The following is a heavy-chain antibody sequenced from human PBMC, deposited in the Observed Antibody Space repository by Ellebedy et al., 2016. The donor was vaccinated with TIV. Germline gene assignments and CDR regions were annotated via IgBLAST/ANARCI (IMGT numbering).Heavy chain of an antibody. CDR3: ARFSGYDY. CDR1: GFTFSSYW. CDR2: INQDGSEK. V-gene: IGHV3-7*03. D-gene: IGHD5-12*01. Sequence: PGGSLRLSCAASGFTFSSYWMNWVRQAPGKGLEWVANINQDGSEKYYVDSVKGRSTISRDNAKNSLCLQMNSLRAEDTAVYYCARFSGYDYWGQGTLVTVSS. J-gene: IGHJ4*02.